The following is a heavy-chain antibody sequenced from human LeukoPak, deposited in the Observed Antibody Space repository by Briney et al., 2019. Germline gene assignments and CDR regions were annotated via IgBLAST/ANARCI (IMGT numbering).Heavy chain of an antibody. CDR1: GGSISSSNW. V-gene: IGHV4-4*02. CDR3: ARGVYVVVVVAATRSGAFDI. CDR2: IYHSGST. Sequence: SETLSLTCAVSGGSISSSNWWSWVRQPPGKGLEWIGEIYHSGSTNYNPSLKSRVTISVDKSKNQFSLKLSSVTAADTAVYYCARGVYVVVVVAATRSGAFDIWGQGTMVTVSS. D-gene: IGHD2-15*01. J-gene: IGHJ3*02.